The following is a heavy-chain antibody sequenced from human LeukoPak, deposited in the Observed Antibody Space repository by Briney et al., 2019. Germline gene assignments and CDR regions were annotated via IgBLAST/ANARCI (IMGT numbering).Heavy chain of an antibody. CDR1: GYSSTSCW. J-gene: IGHJ4*02. Sequence: GESPKTSCKGSGYSSTSCWTSSLRQVPGKGLEWMGRIDPGDSSSSYSPSFQGHVTISADMAITTAYLQWSSLKASDTAMYYCARLQDTYGSWSSEFDYWGQGTLVTVSS. D-gene: IGHD3-10*01. V-gene: IGHV5-10-1*01. CDR2: IDPGDSSS. CDR3: ARLQDTYGSWSSEFDY.